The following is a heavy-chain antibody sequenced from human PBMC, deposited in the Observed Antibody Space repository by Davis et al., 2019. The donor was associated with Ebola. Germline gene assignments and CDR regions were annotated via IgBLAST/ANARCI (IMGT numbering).Heavy chain of an antibody. CDR3: ARSYGAAPFDY. D-gene: IGHD4/OR15-4a*01. CDR2: IYYSGST. Sequence: MPSETLSLTCTVSGGSISPYYWSWFRQPPGKGLEWIGYIYYSGSTKYNLSLKGRVAISVDTSKNQFSLKLSSVTAADTAVYYCARSYGAAPFDYWGQGTLVTVSS. J-gene: IGHJ4*02. CDR1: GGSISPYY. V-gene: IGHV4-59*08.